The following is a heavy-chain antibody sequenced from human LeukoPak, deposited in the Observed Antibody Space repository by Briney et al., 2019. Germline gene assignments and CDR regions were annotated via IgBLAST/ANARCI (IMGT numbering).Heavy chain of an antibody. CDR2: IGSSGGGI. CDR1: GFTFSTYT. D-gene: IGHD7-27*01. Sequence: GGSLRLSCAASGFTFSTYTVYWVRHPPGKRLEWVSIIGSSGGGIHYADSVKGRFTISRDNSKNALYLQMNSLRVEDTAVYYCAIDPNWGTHSWGQGVLVTVSS. V-gene: IGHV3-23*01. CDR3: AIDPNWGTHS. J-gene: IGHJ4*02.